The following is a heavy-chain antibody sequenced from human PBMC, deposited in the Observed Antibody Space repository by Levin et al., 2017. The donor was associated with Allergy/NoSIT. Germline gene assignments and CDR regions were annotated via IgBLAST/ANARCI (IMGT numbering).Heavy chain of an antibody. CDR2: IKQDGSEK. D-gene: IGHD3-3*01. CDR3: ARDRAWSGYYTGSNY. V-gene: IGHV3-7*01. J-gene: IGHJ4*02. CDR1: GFTFSSYW. Sequence: PGGSLRLSCAASGFTFSSYWMSWVRQAPGKGLEWVANIKQDGSEKYYVDSVKGRFTISRDNAKNSLYLQMNSLRAEDTAVYYCARDRAWSGYYTGSNYWGQGTLVTVSS.